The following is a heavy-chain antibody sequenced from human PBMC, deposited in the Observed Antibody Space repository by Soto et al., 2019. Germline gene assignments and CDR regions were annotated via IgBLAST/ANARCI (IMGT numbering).Heavy chain of an antibody. V-gene: IGHV4-61*01. CDR2: TGNGDTT. CDR3: AKPRVGARGDYFDY. Sequence: QVQLQESGPGLVKPSETLSLTCTVSGGSVSSGSYYWSWIRQPPGKGLEWVSGITGNGDTTYYADSVKGRFTISRDNPESTLYLEVNSLRADDTAVYYCAKPRVGARGDYFDYWGQGALVIVSP. D-gene: IGHD1-26*01. J-gene: IGHJ4*02. CDR1: GGSVSSGSYY.